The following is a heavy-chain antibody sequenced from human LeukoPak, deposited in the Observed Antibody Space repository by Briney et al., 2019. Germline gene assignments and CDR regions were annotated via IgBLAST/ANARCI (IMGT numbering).Heavy chain of an antibody. J-gene: IGHJ4*02. V-gene: IGHV3-23*01. D-gene: IGHD6-19*01. CDR3: ARDGVAVAGTHDY. CDR2: ISAAGGIT. Sequence: GGSLRLSCAASGFTFSSYAMSWVRQAPGKGLEWVSTISAAGGITYYADSVRGRFSISRDNFRNTLYLQMNSLRAEDTAVYYCARDGVAVAGTHDYWGQGTLVTVSS. CDR1: GFTFSSYA.